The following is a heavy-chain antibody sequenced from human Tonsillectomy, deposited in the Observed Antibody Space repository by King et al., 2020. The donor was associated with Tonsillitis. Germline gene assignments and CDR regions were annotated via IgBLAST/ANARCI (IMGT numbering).Heavy chain of an antibody. D-gene: IGHD3-10*01. CDR3: AHNLWFWAYFDY. CDR1: GFSLSTSGVG. V-gene: IGHV2-5*01. J-gene: IGHJ4*02. CDR2: IYWNDDK. Sequence: TLKESGPTLVKPTQTLTLTCTFSGFSLSTSGVGVGWIRQPPGKALEWLALIYWNDDKRYRPSLKSRLIITKDTPKNQVVLTMTNMDPVDTATYYCAHNLWFWAYFDYCGQGTLVSVSS.